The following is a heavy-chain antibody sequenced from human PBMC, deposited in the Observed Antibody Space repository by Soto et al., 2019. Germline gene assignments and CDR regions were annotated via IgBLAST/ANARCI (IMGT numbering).Heavy chain of an antibody. CDR1: GGSISSFH. J-gene: IGHJ1*01. CDR3: ARGVVGASTGFQH. CDR2: ISNSGST. Sequence: SEILSLTCTVSGGSISSFHWSWIRQPPGKGLEWIGFISNSGSTNYNPSLKSRVTISLDTSKNQFSLKLSSVSAADTAVYYCARGVVGASTGFQHWGQGTLVTVSS. V-gene: IGHV4-59*01. D-gene: IGHD1-26*01.